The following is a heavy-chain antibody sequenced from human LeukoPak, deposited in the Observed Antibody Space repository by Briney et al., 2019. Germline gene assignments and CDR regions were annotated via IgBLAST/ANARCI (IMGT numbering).Heavy chain of an antibody. CDR3: ARDGEALSGMFDEHAFDI. CDR1: GFTFSSYS. CDR2: ISSSSSYI. Sequence: GGSLRLSCAASGFTFSSYSMNWVRQAPGKGLEWVSSISSSSSYIYYADSVKGRFTISRDNAKNSLYLQMNSLRAEDTAVYYCARDGEALSGMFDEHAFDIWGQGTMVTVSS. J-gene: IGHJ3*02. V-gene: IGHV3-21*01. D-gene: IGHD2-15*01.